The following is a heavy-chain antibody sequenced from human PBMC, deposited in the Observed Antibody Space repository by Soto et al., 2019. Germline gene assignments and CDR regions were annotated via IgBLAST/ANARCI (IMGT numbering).Heavy chain of an antibody. CDR2: ISSSGTTI. Sequence: LRLSCVASEFTFSSYEMNWVRQAPGKGLEWVSYISSSGTTIYYTDSVKGRFTISRDNAKKSLYLQMNSLRAEDTAVYYCVRFGGAAAGPGDYWGQGTLVTVSS. CDR3: VRFGGAAAGPGDY. D-gene: IGHD6-13*01. V-gene: IGHV3-48*03. CDR1: EFTFSSYE. J-gene: IGHJ4*02.